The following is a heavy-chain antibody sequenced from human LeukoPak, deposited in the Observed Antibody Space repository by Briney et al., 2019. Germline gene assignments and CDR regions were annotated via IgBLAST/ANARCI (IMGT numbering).Heavy chain of an antibody. CDR2: IFYSGST. V-gene: IGHV4-59*08. Sequence: SETLSLTCTVSGGSISSYYWSWIRQPPGKGLEWIGYIFYSGSTNYNPSLKSRVTISVDTSKNQFSLKLSSVTAADTAVYYCARLGGSSWDYFDCWGQGTLVTVSS. CDR1: GGSISSYY. D-gene: IGHD6-13*01. J-gene: IGHJ4*02. CDR3: ARLGGSSWDYFDC.